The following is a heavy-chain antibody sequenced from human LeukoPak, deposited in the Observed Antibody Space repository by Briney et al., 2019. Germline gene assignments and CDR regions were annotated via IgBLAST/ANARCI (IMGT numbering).Heavy chain of an antibody. CDR1: GFTFSSYG. CDR2: ISYDGSNK. Sequence: PGRSLRLSCAASGFTFSSYGMHWVRQAPGKGLEWVAVISYDGSNKYYADSVKGRFTISRDNSKNTLYLQMNSLRAEDTAVYYCVRGSLASGVVVYYYYYLDVWGKGTTVTVSS. V-gene: IGHV3-30*03. D-gene: IGHD3-3*01. J-gene: IGHJ6*03. CDR3: VRGSLASGVVVYYYYYLDV.